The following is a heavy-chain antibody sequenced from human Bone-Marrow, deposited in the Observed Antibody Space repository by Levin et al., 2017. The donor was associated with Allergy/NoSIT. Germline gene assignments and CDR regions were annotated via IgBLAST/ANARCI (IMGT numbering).Heavy chain of an antibody. CDR2: ISYDGSNK. D-gene: IGHD6-19*01. V-gene: IGHV3-30*18. CDR1: GFTFSSYG. CDR3: AKDFGVGSGWRHYFDY. J-gene: IGHJ4*02. Sequence: PGGSLRLSCAASGFTFSSYGMHWVRQAPGKGLEWVAVISYDGSNKYYADSVKGRFTISRDNSKNTLYLQMNSLRAEDTAVYYCAKDFGVGSGWRHYFDYWGQGTLVTVSS.